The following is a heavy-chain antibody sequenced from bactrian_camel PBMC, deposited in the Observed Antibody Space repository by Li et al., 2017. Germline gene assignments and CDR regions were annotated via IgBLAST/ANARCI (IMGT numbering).Heavy chain of an antibody. CDR3: AARDTGLCEIMSAYNC. CDR1: RTYNTNC. Sequence: HVQLVESGGGSVQAGGSLRLSCKASRTYNTNCLAWFRQAPGKEREGVAAIYTEGDTPIYADSVKGRFTISRDIAGNTLYLQMDSLQSTDSAMYYCAARDTGLCEIMSAYNCWGQGTQVTVS. J-gene: IGHJ4*01. D-gene: IGHD5*01. CDR2: IYTEGDTP. V-gene: IGHV3S54*01.